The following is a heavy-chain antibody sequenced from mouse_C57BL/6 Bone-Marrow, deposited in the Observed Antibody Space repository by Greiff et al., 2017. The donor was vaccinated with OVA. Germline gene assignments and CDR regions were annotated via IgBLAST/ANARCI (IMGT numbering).Heavy chain of an antibody. CDR3: AAGGLRPWFAY. D-gene: IGHD2-4*01. J-gene: IGHJ3*01. CDR2: IYPRSGNT. Sequence: VQLQQSGAELARPGASVKLSCKASGYTFTSYGISWVKQRTGQGLEWIGEIYPRSGNTYYNEKFKGKATLTADKSSSTAYMELRSLTSEDSAVYFCAAGGLRPWFAYWGQGTLVTVSA. CDR1: GYTFTSYG. V-gene: IGHV1-81*01.